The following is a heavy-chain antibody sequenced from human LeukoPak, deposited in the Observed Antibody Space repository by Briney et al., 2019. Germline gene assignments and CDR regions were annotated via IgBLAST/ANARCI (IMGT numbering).Heavy chain of an antibody. J-gene: IGHJ4*02. CDR3: AKAHCSSTSCSRADN. Sequence: GRSLRLSCAASGLTFTRNAMAWVRQAPGKGLEWVSAIDGSGGTTFYADSVKGRVTISRVQSTNTVYLQMNSLRADDTAVYYCAKAHCSSTSCSRADNWGQGTLVTVSS. V-gene: IGHV3-23*01. CDR2: IDGSGGTT. D-gene: IGHD2-2*01. CDR1: GLTFTRNA.